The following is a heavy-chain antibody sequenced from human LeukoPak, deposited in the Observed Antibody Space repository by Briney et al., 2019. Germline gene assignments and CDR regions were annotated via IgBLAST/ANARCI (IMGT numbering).Heavy chain of an antibody. CDR1: RYSFSSYW. CDR3: ARHLSSITSSPNY. CDR2: IYPRDSRT. Sequence: GESLKISFKGYRYSFSSYWIAWVRQAPGKRLKWMSVIYPRDSRTTYSPSFQGQVTISADKSISTAYLQWSSLKASDTAIYYCARHLSSITSSPNYWGPGTLVTVSS. J-gene: IGHJ4*02. D-gene: IGHD3-10*01. V-gene: IGHV5-51*01.